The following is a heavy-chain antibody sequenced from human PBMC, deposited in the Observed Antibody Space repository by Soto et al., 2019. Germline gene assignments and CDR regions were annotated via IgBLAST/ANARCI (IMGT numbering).Heavy chain of an antibody. Sequence: GASVKVSCKASGGTFSSYAISWVRQAPGQGLEWMGGIIPIFGTANYAQKFQGRVTITADESTSTAYMELSSLRSEDTAVYYCASPGAGVQLSSYYGMDVWGQGTTVTVSS. CDR3: ASPGAGVQLSSYYGMDV. V-gene: IGHV1-69*13. CDR2: IIPIFGTA. J-gene: IGHJ6*02. CDR1: GGTFSSYA. D-gene: IGHD5-18*01.